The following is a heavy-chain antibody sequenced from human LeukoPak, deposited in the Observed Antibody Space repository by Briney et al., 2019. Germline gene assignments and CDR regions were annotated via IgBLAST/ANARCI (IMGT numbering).Heavy chain of an antibody. J-gene: IGHJ4*02. D-gene: IGHD6-13*01. V-gene: IGHV4-31*03. Sequence: SQTLSLTCTVSGGSISSGGYYWSWIRQHPGKGLEWIGYIYYSGSTYYNPSLKSRVTIPVDTSKNQFSLKLSSVTAADTAVYYCARGSHAAGMYYFDYWGQGTLVTVSS. CDR2: IYYSGST. CDR1: GGSISSGGYY. CDR3: ARGSHAAGMYYFDY.